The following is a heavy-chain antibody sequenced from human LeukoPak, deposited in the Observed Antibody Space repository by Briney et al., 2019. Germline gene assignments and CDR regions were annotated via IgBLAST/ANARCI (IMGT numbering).Heavy chain of an antibody. V-gene: IGHV3-48*03. CDR1: GFTFSSYE. D-gene: IGHD3-22*01. J-gene: IGHJ3*02. Sequence: PGGSLRLSCAASGFTFSSYELNWVRQTPGKGLEWVSYISSSGSSIYYADSVEGRFTISRDNAKNSLCLQMNSLRAEDTAVYYCARQYYYDTSGYDAFDISGQGTMVTVSS. CDR2: ISSSGSSI. CDR3: ARQYYYDTSGYDAFDI.